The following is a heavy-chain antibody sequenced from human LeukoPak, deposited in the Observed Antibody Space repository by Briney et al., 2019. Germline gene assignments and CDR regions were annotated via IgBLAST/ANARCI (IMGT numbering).Heavy chain of an antibody. J-gene: IGHJ6*02. CDR1: GFTVSSSS. V-gene: IGHV3-66*01. CDR2: ISSDGNT. D-gene: IGHD6-19*01. CDR3: ARGQEQFSSPWQWGPRRKNFYYYGMDV. Sequence: GGSLKLSCAASGFTVSSSSMNWVRLGPGKGLEWVSVISSDGNTYYADSVKGRFTISRDNSRNTLSLQMHGLRADDTAVYYCARGQEQFSSPWQWGPRRKNFYYYGMDVWGQGTTVTVSS.